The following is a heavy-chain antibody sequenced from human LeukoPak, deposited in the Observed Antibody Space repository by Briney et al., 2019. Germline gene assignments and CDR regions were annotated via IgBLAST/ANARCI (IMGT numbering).Heavy chain of an antibody. CDR3: AHVYYDILTGYYPWDY. Sequence: CGPTLVNPTQTLTLTCTFSGFSLSTSGVGVGWIRQPPGKALEWLALIYWDDDKRYSPSLKSRLTITKDTSKNQVVLTMTNMDPVDTATYYCAHVYYDILTGYYPWDYWGQGTLVTVSS. CDR1: GFSLSTSGVG. V-gene: IGHV2-5*02. D-gene: IGHD3-9*01. CDR2: IYWDDDK. J-gene: IGHJ4*02.